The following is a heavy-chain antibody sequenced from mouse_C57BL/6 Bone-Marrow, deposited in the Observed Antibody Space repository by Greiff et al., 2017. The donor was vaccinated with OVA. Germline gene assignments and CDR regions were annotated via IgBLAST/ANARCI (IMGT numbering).Heavy chain of an antibody. V-gene: IGHV1-72*01. CDR2: IDPNSGGT. CDR1: GYTFTSYW. Sequence: QVQLQQPGAELVKPGASVKLSCKASGYTFTSYWMHWVKQRPGRGLEWIGRIDPNSGGTKYNEKFKSQATLTVDKPSSTAYMQLSSLTSEDSAVYYCARSYYDYEGDYWGQGTTLTGSS. J-gene: IGHJ2*01. D-gene: IGHD2-4*01. CDR3: ARSYYDYEGDY.